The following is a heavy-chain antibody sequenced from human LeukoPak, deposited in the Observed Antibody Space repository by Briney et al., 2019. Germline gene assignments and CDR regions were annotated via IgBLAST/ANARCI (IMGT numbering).Heavy chain of an antibody. Sequence: GRSLRLSCAASGFTFSSYGMHWVRQAPGKGLEWVAVISYDGSNKYYADSVKGRFTISRDNSKNTLYLQMNSLRAEDTAVYYCAKDLGSYPILDYWGQRTLVTVSS. CDR3: AKDLGSYPILDY. J-gene: IGHJ4*02. CDR2: ISYDGSNK. V-gene: IGHV3-30*18. CDR1: GFTFSSYG. D-gene: IGHD1-26*01.